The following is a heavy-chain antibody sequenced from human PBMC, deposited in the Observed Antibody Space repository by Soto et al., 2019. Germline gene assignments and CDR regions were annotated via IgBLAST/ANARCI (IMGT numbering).Heavy chain of an antibody. D-gene: IGHD6-6*01. CDR1: GDSINSGGNY. V-gene: IGHV4-31*03. Sequence: QVQLQESGPGLVKPSQTLSLTCSGSGDSINSGGNYWSWIRQHPGKGLEWIGHIYYNGRTYYNPSLKSRVAISVDTSKNQFSLKLSSVTAADTAVYYCARRFGTNIAARRFDYWGQGTLVTVSS. J-gene: IGHJ4*02. CDR2: IYYNGRT. CDR3: ARRFGTNIAARRFDY.